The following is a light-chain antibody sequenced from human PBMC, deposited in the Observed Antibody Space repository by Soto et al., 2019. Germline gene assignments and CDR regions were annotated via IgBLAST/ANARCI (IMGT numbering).Light chain of an antibody. CDR1: QRVSSNY. CDR3: QQYGTSGT. Sequence: EIVLTQSPGTLSLSPGERATLSCRASQRVSSNYLAWYQQKPGQAPRLLIYGASSRATGIPDRFSGSGSGTDFTLTISRPEPEDFAVYYCQQYGTSGTFGGGTKVEIK. J-gene: IGKJ4*02. CDR2: GAS. V-gene: IGKV3-20*01.